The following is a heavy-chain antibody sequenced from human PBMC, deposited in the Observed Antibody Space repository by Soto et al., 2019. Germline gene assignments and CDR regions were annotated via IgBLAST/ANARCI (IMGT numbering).Heavy chain of an antibody. J-gene: IGHJ5*02. Sequence: QLQLQESGPGLVKPSETLSLTCTVSGGSISSSSYFWGWIRQPPGKGLEWIGSIYHSGSTSDNQSLRSRVTISVDTSKNQLSLKLSSVSAADTAVYFCARHAGYSSGRRWFDPWGQGTLVTVSS. CDR1: GGSISSSSYF. CDR3: ARHAGYSSGRRWFDP. V-gene: IGHV4-39*01. D-gene: IGHD3-22*01. CDR2: IYHSGST.